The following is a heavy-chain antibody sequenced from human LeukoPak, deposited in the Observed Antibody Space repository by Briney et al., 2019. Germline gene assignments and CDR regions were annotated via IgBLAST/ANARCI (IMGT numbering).Heavy chain of an antibody. CDR1: GFTFSSYA. J-gene: IGHJ4*02. V-gene: IGHV3-30-3*01. CDR3: ASPVEMATIFDFDY. Sequence: GGSLRLSCAASGFTFSSYAMSWVRQAPGKGLEWVAVISYDGSNQYYADSVKGRFTISRDNSKNTLYLQMNSLRAEDTAVYYCASPVEMATIFDFDYWGQGTLVTVSS. D-gene: IGHD5-24*01. CDR2: ISYDGSNQ.